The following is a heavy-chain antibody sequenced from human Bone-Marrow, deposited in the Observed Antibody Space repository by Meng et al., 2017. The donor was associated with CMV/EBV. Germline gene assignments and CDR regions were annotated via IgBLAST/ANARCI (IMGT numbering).Heavy chain of an antibody. J-gene: IGHJ4*02. CDR1: GFTFSSYG. CDR2: INSDGSST. Sequence: GESLKISCAASGFTFSSYGMHWVRQAPGKGLVWVSRINSDGSSTSYADSVKGRFTISRDNAKNTLYLQMNSLRAEDTAVYYCARDPLASYLDYWGQGTLVTVSS. V-gene: IGHV3-74*01. CDR3: ARDPLASYLDY.